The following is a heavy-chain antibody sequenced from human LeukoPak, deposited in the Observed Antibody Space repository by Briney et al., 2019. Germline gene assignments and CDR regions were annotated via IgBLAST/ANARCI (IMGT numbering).Heavy chain of an antibody. V-gene: IGHV3-23*01. Sequence: GGSLRLSCAASGFIFSNYAMSWVRQAPGKGLEWVATRGSGGATYYADSVKGRFTISRDNSKNTLYLQMNSLRDEDTATHYCAKVPYSDYGSGRPPFMDVWGQGTTVAVSS. D-gene: IGHD3-10*01. CDR3: AKVPYSDYGSGRPPFMDV. CDR2: RGSGGAT. CDR1: GFIFSNYA. J-gene: IGHJ6*02.